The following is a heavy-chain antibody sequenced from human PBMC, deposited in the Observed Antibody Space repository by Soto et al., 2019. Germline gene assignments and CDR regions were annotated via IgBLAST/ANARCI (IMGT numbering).Heavy chain of an antibody. CDR2: IYDSGTT. V-gene: IGHV4-39*01. D-gene: IGHD3-3*01. CDR1: GGSLSGFY. J-gene: IGHJ3*02. CDR3: ARPRGLRFSVADVFDI. Sequence: SETLSLTCSVSGGSLSGFYWGWIRQPPGKGLEWIGSIYDSGTTYYNPSLKSRVTISVDTSKNQFSLRLTSVIAADTAVYYCARPRGLRFSVADVFDIWGQGTMVTVSS.